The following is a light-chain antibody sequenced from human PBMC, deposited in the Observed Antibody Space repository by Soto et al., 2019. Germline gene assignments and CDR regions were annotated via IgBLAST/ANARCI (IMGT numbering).Light chain of an antibody. J-gene: IGLJ1*01. CDR2: EVT. CDR3: SSFAGSRIYV. CDR1: SAHVGDYNY. V-gene: IGLV2-8*01. Sequence: QSVLTQPPSASGSPGQSVTISCTGTSAHVGDYNYVSWYQQHPDKAPKLILYEVTKRPSGVPDRFSGSKYGNTATLTVSGLQAEDEADYFCSSFAGSRIYVFGTGTKLTVL.